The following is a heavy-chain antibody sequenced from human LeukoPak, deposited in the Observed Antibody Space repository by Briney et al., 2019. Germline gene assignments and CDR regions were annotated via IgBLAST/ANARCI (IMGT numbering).Heavy chain of an antibody. CDR2: ISWNSGSI. CDR3: AKEPPYDFWSGYYATYYFDY. Sequence: GGSLRLSCAASGFTFDDYAMHWVRQAPGKGLEWVSGISWNSGSIGYADSVKGRFTISRDNAKNSLYLQMNSLRAEDTAVYYCAKEPPYDFWSGYYATYYFDYWGQGTLVTVSS. V-gene: IGHV3-9*01. D-gene: IGHD3-3*01. J-gene: IGHJ4*02. CDR1: GFTFDDYA.